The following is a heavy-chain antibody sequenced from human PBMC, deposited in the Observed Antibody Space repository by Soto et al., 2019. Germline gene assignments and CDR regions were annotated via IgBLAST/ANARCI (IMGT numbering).Heavy chain of an antibody. J-gene: IGHJ4*02. CDR2: INSDGNST. CDR3: ERGSNHFDY. V-gene: IGHV3-74*01. CDR1: GFTFSPFW. D-gene: IGHD4-4*01. Sequence: EVQLVESGGGLVQPGGSLRLSCAASGFTFSPFWMHWVRQVPGKGPVWVSRINSDGNSTSYADSVKGRFTISRDNAKNTLYLQMNSLRDEDTAVYYCERGSNHFDYWGQGTLVTVSS.